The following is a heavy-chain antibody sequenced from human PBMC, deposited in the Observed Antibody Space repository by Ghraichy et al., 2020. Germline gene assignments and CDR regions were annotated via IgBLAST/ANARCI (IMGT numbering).Heavy chain of an antibody. CDR3: AKGDLLLFFGESTDDMDV. D-gene: IGHD3-10*01. V-gene: IGHV3-23*01. CDR1: GF. Sequence: GGSLRLSCAGSGFLSWVRQAPGKGLEWVSSLSGYGASTYHADSVRGRFTVSRDNSKNTLYLQMSSLRAEDTAVYYCAKGDLLLFFGESTDDMDVWGRGTTVTVSS. J-gene: IGHJ6*02. CDR2: LSGYGAST.